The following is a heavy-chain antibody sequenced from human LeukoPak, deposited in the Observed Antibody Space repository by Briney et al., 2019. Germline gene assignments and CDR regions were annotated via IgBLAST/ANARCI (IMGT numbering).Heavy chain of an antibody. J-gene: IGHJ3*02. Sequence: SETLSLTCTVSGGSISSSSYYWSWIRQPPGKGLEWIGYIYYSGSTNYNPSLKSRVTISVDTSKNQFSLKLSSVTAADTAVYYCARGYYYDSSGYYYEIIDAFDIWGQGTMVTVSS. CDR1: GGSISSSSYY. D-gene: IGHD3-22*01. CDR2: IYYSGST. V-gene: IGHV4-61*01. CDR3: ARGYYYDSSGYYYEIIDAFDI.